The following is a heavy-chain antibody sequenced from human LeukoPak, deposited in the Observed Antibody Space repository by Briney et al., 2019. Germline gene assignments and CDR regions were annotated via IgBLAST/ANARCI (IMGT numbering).Heavy chain of an antibody. Sequence: GGSLRLSCAASGFTVNGYYMGWVRQAPGKGLEWVSVIYSGGDTYYADSVKGRFTISRDNSKNTLYLQMNSLRAGDTAVYYCARDETPRYYYDTSGLSFFDYWGQGTLVTVSS. D-gene: IGHD3-22*01. CDR1: GFTVNGYY. CDR3: ARDETPRYYYDTSGLSFFDY. J-gene: IGHJ4*02. V-gene: IGHV3-66*01. CDR2: IYSGGDT.